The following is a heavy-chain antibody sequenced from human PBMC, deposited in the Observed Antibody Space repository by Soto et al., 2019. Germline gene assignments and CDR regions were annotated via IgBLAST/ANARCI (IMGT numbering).Heavy chain of an antibody. Sequence: GGSLRLPCAASGFTCSNYSMNWVRQAPGKGLVWVSSISSTSKYIYYADSVQGRFTISRDNAKKSLYLQMTRSRAEATAVYYCARGLSSSWFEYRGRRPMCTVSS. J-gene: IGHJ5*01. CDR1: GFTCSNYS. D-gene: IGHD6-19*01. V-gene: IGHV3-21*01. CDR2: ISSTSKYI. CDR3: ARGLSSSWFEY.